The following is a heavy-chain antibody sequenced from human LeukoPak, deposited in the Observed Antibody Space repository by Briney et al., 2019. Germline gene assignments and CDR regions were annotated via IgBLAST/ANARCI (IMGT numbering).Heavy chain of an antibody. CDR1: GYTFTGYY. CDR3: ARVRITMVRGVRNHPNWFDP. J-gene: IGHJ5*02. Sequence: ASVKVSCKASGYTFTGYYMHWVRQAPGQGLEWMGWINPNSGGTNYAQKFQGRVTVTRDTSISTAYMELSRLRSDDTAVYYCARVRITMVRGVRNHPNWFDPWGQGTLVTVSS. V-gene: IGHV1-2*02. CDR2: INPNSGGT. D-gene: IGHD3-10*01.